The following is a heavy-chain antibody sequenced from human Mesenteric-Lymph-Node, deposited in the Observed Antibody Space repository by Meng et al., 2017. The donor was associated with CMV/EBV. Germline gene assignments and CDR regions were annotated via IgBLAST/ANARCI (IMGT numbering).Heavy chain of an antibody. Sequence: GESLKISCAASGFTFSNAWMSWVRQAPGKGLEWVAFIRYAGRTKNYADSVKGRFITSRDTAKNSLYLQMNSLRDEDTAFYYCTRDITPGGADYWGPGTLVTVSS. J-gene: IGHJ4*02. CDR1: GFTFSNAW. CDR2: IRYAGRTK. V-gene: IGHV3-30*02. CDR3: TRDITPGGADY. D-gene: IGHD1-14*01.